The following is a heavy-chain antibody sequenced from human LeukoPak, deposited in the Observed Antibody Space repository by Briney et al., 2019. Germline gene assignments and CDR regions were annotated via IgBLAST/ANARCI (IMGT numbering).Heavy chain of an antibody. D-gene: IGHD6-19*01. CDR2: INHSGST. V-gene: IGHV4-34*01. CDR1: GGSFSGYY. CDR3: ASRISSGWYYFDY. Sequence: SETLSLTCAVYGGSFSGYYWSWIRQPPGKGLEWIGEINHSGSTNYNPSLKSRVTISVDTSKNQFSLKLSSVTAADTAVYYCASRISSGWYYFDYWGQGTLITVSS. J-gene: IGHJ4*02.